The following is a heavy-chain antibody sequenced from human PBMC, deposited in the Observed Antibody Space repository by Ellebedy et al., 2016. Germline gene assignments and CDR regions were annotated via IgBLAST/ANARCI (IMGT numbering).Heavy chain of an antibody. CDR3: TRDGSEWSRDY. CDR1: GFTFSISG. Sequence: GGSLRLXXAASGFTFSISGMTWVRQAPGKGLKWVATIVNSGRETYYPESLKGRFTISRDNAMNSVYLQMGSLTVEDTAVYYCTRDGSEWSRDYWGQGTLVTVSS. CDR2: IVNSGRET. J-gene: IGHJ4*02. V-gene: IGHV3-21*06. D-gene: IGHD2-8*01.